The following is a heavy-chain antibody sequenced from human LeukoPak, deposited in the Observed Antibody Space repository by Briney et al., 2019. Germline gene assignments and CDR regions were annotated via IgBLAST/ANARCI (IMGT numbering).Heavy chain of an antibody. CDR1: GGSISSSSYY. Sequence: SETLSPTCTVSGGSISSSSYYWGWIRQPPGKGLEWIGSIYYSGSTYYNPSLKSRVTISVDTSKNQFSLKLSSVTAADTAVYYCARLPSYSSSWSFDYWGQGTLVTVSS. D-gene: IGHD6-13*01. V-gene: IGHV4-39*01. CDR2: IYYSGST. CDR3: ARLPSYSSSWSFDY. J-gene: IGHJ4*02.